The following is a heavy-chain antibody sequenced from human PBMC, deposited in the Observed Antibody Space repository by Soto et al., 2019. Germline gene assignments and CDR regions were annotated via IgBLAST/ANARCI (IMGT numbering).Heavy chain of an antibody. CDR2: IWYDGSNK. V-gene: IGHV3-33*01. CDR1: GFTFSSYG. J-gene: IGHJ6*02. Sequence: QVQLVESGGGVVQPGRSLRLSCAASGFTFSSYGMHWVRQAPGKGLEWVAVIWYDGSNKYYADSVKGRFTISRDNSKNTRYLQMNSMRAEDTAVYYCATTVTRGGVYGMDVWGQGTTVTVSS. D-gene: IGHD4-4*01. CDR3: ATTVTRGGVYGMDV.